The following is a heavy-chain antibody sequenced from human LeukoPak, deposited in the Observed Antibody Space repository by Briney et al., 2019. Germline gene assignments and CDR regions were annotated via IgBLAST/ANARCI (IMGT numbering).Heavy chain of an antibody. CDR3: AKRTMSAFDS. J-gene: IGHJ4*02. CDR1: GSTFSTSA. Sequence: GGSLRLSCAASGSTFSTSAMNWVRQAPGKGLEWLSGISGSGNGTYYADSVKGRFTISRDNSQNMVYLLMNSLTVEDAATYYCAKRTMSAFDSWGQGTLLIVSS. D-gene: IGHD5-24*01. CDR2: ISGSGNGT. V-gene: IGHV3-23*01.